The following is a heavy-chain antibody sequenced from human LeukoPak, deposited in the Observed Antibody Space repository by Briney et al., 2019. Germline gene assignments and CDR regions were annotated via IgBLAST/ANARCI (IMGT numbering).Heavy chain of an antibody. V-gene: IGHV4-59*01. CDR2: IHYSGST. D-gene: IGHD6-6*01. J-gene: IGHJ4*02. CDR3: ARHPPGSSLAFDY. Sequence: SETLSLTCTVSGGSISFYYWSWLRQPPGQGLEWIGYIHYSGSTNSNPSLKRLVTISVDTPQNQFSLKLTSVTAADTAVYYSARHPPGSSLAFDYWGQGALVTVSS. CDR1: GGSISFYY.